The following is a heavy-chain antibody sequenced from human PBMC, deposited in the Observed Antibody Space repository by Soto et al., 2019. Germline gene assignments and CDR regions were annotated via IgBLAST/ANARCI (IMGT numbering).Heavy chain of an antibody. D-gene: IGHD2-15*01. V-gene: IGHV5-51*01. CDR1: GYSFTSYW. CDR3: ARQEIGYCSGGSCYSDGAFDI. CDR2: IYPGDSDT. J-gene: IGHJ3*02. Sequence: GESLKISCKGSGYSFTSYWIGWVRQMPGKGLEWMGIIYPGDSDTRYSPSFQGQVTISADKSISTAYLQWGSLKASDTAMYYCARQEIGYCSGGSCYSDGAFDIWGQGTMVTVSS.